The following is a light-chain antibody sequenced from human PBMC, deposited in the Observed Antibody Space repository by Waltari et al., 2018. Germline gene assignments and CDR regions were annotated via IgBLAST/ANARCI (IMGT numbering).Light chain of an antibody. Sequence: DIVLTQSPGTLSLSPGERATLSCRASQSVSSSSLAWYQQKPGQAPRLLIYGASNRAAGIPDRFSGSGSGTDFTLTISRLEPEDFAVYYCQQYDTSPLTFGGGTKVEI. CDR1: QSVSSSS. CDR2: GAS. V-gene: IGKV3-20*01. CDR3: QQYDTSPLT. J-gene: IGKJ4*01.